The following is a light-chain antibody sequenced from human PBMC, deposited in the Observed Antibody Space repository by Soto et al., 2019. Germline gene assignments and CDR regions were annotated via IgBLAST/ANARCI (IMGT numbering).Light chain of an antibody. Sequence: EIQMTQSPSSVSASAGDRVTITCRASQSISSWLAWYQQKTGKAPQLLIYAASSLQSGVTSRFSGSGSGTDFTLTIISLQPEDFATYYCQQANSFPHTFGQGTKLEIK. CDR2: AAS. CDR1: QSISSW. V-gene: IGKV1-12*01. J-gene: IGKJ2*01. CDR3: QQANSFPHT.